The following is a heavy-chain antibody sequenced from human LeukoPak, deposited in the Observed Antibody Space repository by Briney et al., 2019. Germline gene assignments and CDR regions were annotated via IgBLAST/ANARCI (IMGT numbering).Heavy chain of an antibody. CDR2: INPNTGGT. J-gene: IGHJ4*02. CDR3: AKGDNTGRRFFDY. V-gene: IGHV1-2*06. D-gene: IGHD1-1*01. CDR1: DYTFTNYY. Sequence: GASVKVSCRTSDYTFTNYYMHWVRQAPGQGLEWMGRINPNTGGTNYAQKFQGRVTVTTDTSVTTSYMEVNRLESDDTAVYYCAKGDNTGRRFFDYWGQGTVVTVSS.